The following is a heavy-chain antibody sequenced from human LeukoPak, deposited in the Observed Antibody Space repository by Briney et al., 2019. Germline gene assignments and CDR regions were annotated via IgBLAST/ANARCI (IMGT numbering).Heavy chain of an antibody. CDR1: GFTFSTYA. D-gene: IGHD3-22*01. J-gene: IGHJ4*02. Sequence: GGSLRLSCSGSGFTFSTYAMRWVPQAPGKGLEWVSAISTSGSTIYYADSVKGRFTISRDNSRNTVYLQMNSLRAEDTAVYYCARMSSGYEDYWGQGTLVTVSS. CDR2: ISTSGSTI. V-gene: IGHV3-23*01. CDR3: ARMSSGYEDY.